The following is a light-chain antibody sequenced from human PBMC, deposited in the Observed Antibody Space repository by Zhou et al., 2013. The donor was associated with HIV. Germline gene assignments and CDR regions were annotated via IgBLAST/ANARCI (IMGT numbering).Light chain of an antibody. V-gene: IGKV1-5*03. CDR1: QSISSW. CDR2: KAS. J-gene: IGKJ4*01. CDR3: QQANSFSVT. Sequence: DIQMTQSPSTLSASVGDRVTITCRASQSISSWLAWYQQKPGKAPKVLIYKASSLESGVPSRFSGSGSGTEFTLTISSLQPDDFATYYCQQANSFSVTFGGGTKVEAK.